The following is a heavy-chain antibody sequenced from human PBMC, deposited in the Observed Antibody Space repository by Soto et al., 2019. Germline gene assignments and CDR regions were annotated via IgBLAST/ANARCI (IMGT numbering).Heavy chain of an antibody. CDR3: ASSSTSATYFDY. CDR1: GGSISSGGYY. Sequence: SETLSLTCTVSGGSISSGGYYWSWIRQHPGKGLEWIGYIYYSGSTYYNPSLKSRVTISVDTSKNQFSLKLSSVTAADTAVYYCASSSTSATYFDYWGQGTLVTVSS. D-gene: IGHD2-2*01. J-gene: IGHJ4*02. CDR2: IYYSGST. V-gene: IGHV4-31*03.